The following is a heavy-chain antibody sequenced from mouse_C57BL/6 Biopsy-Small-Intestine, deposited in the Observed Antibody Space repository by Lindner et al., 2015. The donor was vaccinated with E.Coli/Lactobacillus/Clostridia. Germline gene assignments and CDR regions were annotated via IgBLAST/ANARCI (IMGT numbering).Heavy chain of an antibody. Sequence: SVKVSCKSSGSGGIFSNYAISWVRQAPGQGLEWMGRIVPLLGTPTYAQRFQDRVTFTADKSSGTAYMDLSSLRSEDTAVYYCARGILTSSWFLSYLDYWGQGSLVTVSS. CDR2: IVPLLGTP. J-gene: IGHJ4*01. CDR1: GSGGIFSNYA. CDR3: ARGILTSSWFLSYLDY. V-gene: IGHV1S126*01. D-gene: IGHD2-12*01.